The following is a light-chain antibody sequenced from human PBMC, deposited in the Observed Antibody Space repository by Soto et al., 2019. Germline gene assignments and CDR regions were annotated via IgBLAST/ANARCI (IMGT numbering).Light chain of an antibody. J-gene: IGLJ1*01. CDR3: SSYAGNNNRYV. CDR1: SSDVGGYNF. CDR2: EVN. Sequence: QSALTQPPSASGSPGQSVTISCTGTSSDVGGYNFVSWYQQHPGKAPKLMIYEVNKRHSGVPNRFSGSKSGNTASLTVSGLQAEDEADYYCSSYAGNNNRYVFGTGTKLTVL. V-gene: IGLV2-8*01.